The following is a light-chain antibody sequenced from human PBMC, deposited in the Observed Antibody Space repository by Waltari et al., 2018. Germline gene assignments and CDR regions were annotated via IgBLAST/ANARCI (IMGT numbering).Light chain of an antibody. Sequence: QLVLPQSPSASASLGASVKLTCTLSSGHSSYAIACHQQQPEKGPRYLMKLNSDGSHSKGDGIPDRFSGSSSGAERYLTISSLQSEDEADYYCQTWGTGKVFGGGTKLTVL. CDR2: LNSDGSH. V-gene: IGLV4-69*01. J-gene: IGLJ2*01. CDR1: SGHSSYA. CDR3: QTWGTGKV.